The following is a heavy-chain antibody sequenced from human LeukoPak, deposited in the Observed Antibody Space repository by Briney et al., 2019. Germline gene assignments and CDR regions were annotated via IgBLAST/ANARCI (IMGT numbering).Heavy chain of an antibody. J-gene: IGHJ1*01. CDR1: GGSISSGGYS. CDR2: IYHSGST. CDR3: ARGSTPNCSSTSCKLCPLRFQH. V-gene: IGHV4-30-2*01. D-gene: IGHD2-2*01. Sequence: SQTLSLTCAVSGGSISSGGYSWSWIRQPPGKGLEWVGYIYHSGSTYYNPSLKSRVTISVDRSKNQFSLKLSSVTAADTAVYYCARGSTPNCSSTSCKLCPLRFQHWGQGTLVTVSS.